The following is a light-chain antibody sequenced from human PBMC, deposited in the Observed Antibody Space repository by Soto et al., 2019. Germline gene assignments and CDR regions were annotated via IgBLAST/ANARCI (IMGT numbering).Light chain of an antibody. J-gene: IGKJ1*01. CDR2: DAS. V-gene: IGKV3-20*01. CDR1: QTVRNNY. Sequence: PGERATLSCRASQTVRNNYLAWYQQKPGQAPRLLVDDASRRAPGIPARFSCSGSGTDFTLTISRLEPEDFAVYYCQQCATSPRTFGQGTKVEMK. CDR3: QQCATSPRT.